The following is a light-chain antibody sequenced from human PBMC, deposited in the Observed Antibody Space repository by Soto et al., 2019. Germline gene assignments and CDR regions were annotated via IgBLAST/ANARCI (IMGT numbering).Light chain of an antibody. CDR2: GAS. Sequence: EIVMTQSPATLSVSPGEGATLSCRAGQSVGSNLAWYQQKPGQAPRLLIYGASTRATGVPARFSGSGSGTEFTLTISSLQSEEFAVYYCQQYEDWPPQLTFGGGTKVEIK. J-gene: IGKJ4*01. V-gene: IGKV3-15*01. CDR3: QQYEDWPPQLT. CDR1: QSVGSN.